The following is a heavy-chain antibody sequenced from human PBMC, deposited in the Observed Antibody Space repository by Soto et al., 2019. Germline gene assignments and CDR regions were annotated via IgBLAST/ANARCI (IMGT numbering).Heavy chain of an antibody. J-gene: IGHJ4*02. D-gene: IGHD6-19*01. CDR3: AKARFRDSSMFLLDY. Sequence: RDSCRVAEVTISSYAMSCVSKTPGKGLEWVSAISGSGGSTYYADSVKGRFTISRDNSKNTLYLQMNSLRAEDTAVYYCAKARFRDSSMFLLDYWGQGTLVTVSS. V-gene: IGHV3-23*01. CDR2: ISGSGGST. CDR1: EVTISSYA.